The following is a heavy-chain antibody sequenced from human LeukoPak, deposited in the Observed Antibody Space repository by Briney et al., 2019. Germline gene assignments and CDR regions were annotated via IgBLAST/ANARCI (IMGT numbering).Heavy chain of an antibody. CDR3: ARGLSRGYSYGYGY. CDR2: INHSGST. V-gene: IGHV4-34*01. Sequence: SETLSLTCAVYGGSFSGYYWSWIRQPPGKGLEWIGEINHSGSTNYNPSLKSRVTISVDTSKNQFSLKLSSVTAADTAVYYCARGLSRGYSYGYGYWGKGTLVTVSS. J-gene: IGHJ4*02. D-gene: IGHD5-18*01. CDR1: GGSFSGYY.